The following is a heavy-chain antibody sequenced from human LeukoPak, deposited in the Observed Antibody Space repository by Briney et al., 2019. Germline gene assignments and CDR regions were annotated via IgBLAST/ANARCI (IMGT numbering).Heavy chain of an antibody. CDR1: GGSISSYY. CDR2: IYTSGST. CDR3: ARVPLLWFGELSDYMDV. J-gene: IGHJ6*03. Sequence: SETLSLTCAVYGGSISSYYWSWIRQPAGKGLEWIGRIYTSGSTNYNPSLKSRVTMSVDTSKNQFSLKLSSVTAADTAVYYCARVPLLWFGELSDYMDVWGKGTTVTVSS. D-gene: IGHD3-10*01. V-gene: IGHV4-59*10.